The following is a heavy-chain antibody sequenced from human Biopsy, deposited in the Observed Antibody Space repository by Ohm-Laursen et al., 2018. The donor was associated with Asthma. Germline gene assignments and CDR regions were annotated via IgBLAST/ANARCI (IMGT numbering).Heavy chain of an antibody. Sequence: SSVNASCKISGYSLTDLSMHWVRQAPGQGLEWMGGHDHEEGGTVNARRFQGRVTMTEDTTTDTAYVELSSLSSDDTAVYYCASDFPKDYVRYNFQFWGQGTLVTVSS. CDR3: ASDFPKDYVRYNFQF. J-gene: IGHJ4*02. CDR1: GYSLTDLS. D-gene: IGHD4-17*01. CDR2: HDHEEGGT. V-gene: IGHV1-24*01.